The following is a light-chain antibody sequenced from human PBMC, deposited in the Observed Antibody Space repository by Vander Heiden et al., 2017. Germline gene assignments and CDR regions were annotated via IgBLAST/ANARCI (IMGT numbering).Light chain of an antibody. V-gene: IGKV3-20*01. Sequence: IVLPQSPGRLSLSPGGHAPPSCEPSQSVSSSYLAWYQQKPGQAPSLLIYAASNRATGIPDRFSGSGSGTDFTLTISRLEPEDFAVYYCQQYGSSLLTFGGGTKVEIK. CDR3: QQYGSSLLT. CDR2: AAS. CDR1: QSVSSSY. J-gene: IGKJ4*01.